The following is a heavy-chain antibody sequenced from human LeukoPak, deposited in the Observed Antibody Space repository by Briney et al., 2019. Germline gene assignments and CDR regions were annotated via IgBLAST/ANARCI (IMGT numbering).Heavy chain of an antibody. CDR3: ARENYCSSTSCLGGNWFDP. Sequence: ASVRVSCKASGGTFSSYGISWVRQAPGQGLEWMGWISAYNGNTNYAQKLQGRVTMTTDTSTSTAYMELRSLRSDDTAVYYCARENYCSSTSCLGGNWFDPWGQGTLVTVSS. CDR2: ISAYNGNT. D-gene: IGHD2-2*01. J-gene: IGHJ5*02. V-gene: IGHV1-18*01. CDR1: GGTFSSYG.